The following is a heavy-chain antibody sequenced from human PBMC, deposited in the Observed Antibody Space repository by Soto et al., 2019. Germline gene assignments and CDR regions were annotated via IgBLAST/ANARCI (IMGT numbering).Heavy chain of an antibody. J-gene: IGHJ4*02. CDR2: IYYNGRT. Sequence: QMQLQESGPGLVKPSETLSLTCNVSGGSISSSNYYWGWIRQPPGEGLEWIGSIYYNGRTNYNPSFQNRVTISQDTSKNQFFLKMSSVTAADTAVYYCARQEGYLAGCQGFWGQGTLVTVSS. CDR3: ARQEGYLAGCQGF. V-gene: IGHV4-39*01. CDR1: GGSISSSNYY. D-gene: IGHD3-22*01.